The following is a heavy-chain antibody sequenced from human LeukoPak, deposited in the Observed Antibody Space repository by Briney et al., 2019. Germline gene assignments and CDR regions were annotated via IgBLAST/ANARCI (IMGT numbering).Heavy chain of an antibody. CDR3: ARADIVVVLAAGYYYGMDV. J-gene: IGHJ6*02. D-gene: IGHD2-2*01. V-gene: IGHV4-4*07. CDR1: GGSISSYY. Sequence: NPSETLSLTCTVSGGSISSYYWSWIRQSAGKGLEWIGRIYTSGSTNYNPSLKSRVTMSVDTSKNQFSLKLSSVTAADTAVYYCARADIVVVLAAGYYYGMDVWGQGTTVTVSS. CDR2: IYTSGST.